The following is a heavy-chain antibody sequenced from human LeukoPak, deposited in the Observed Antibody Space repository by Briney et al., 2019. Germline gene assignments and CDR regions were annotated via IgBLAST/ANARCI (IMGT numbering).Heavy chain of an antibody. CDR3: ARPGGSHAFDI. CDR1: GGSINSGTYY. V-gene: IGHV4-39*01. J-gene: IGHJ3*02. D-gene: IGHD3-10*01. CDR2: ISYSGDT. Sequence: SETLSLTCTVSGGSINSGTYYWGWIRQPPGKGLEWIGSISYSGDTFYNPSLKSRVTISVDTSKNQFSLKLRSVTAADTAVFYCARPGGSHAFDIWGQGTMVTVSS.